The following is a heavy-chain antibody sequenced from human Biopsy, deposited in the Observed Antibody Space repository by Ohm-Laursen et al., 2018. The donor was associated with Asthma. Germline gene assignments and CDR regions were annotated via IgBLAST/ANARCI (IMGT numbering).Heavy chain of an antibody. V-gene: IGHV3-11*01. CDR2: ISSSGSTT. D-gene: IGHD6-25*01. CDR3: ARVFESSEWGPFYHFSLDV. Sequence: GSLRLSCTASGFSFSDYYMTWMRQAPGKGLEWVSSISSSGSTTYPAESVKGRFTISRDNAQKSLFLQMGSLRAEDTAIYYCARVFESSEWGPFYHFSLDVWGQGTTVAVSS. CDR1: GFSFSDYY. J-gene: IGHJ6*02.